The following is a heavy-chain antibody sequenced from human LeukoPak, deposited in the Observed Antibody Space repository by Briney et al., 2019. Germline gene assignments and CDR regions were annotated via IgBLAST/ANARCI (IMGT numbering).Heavy chain of an antibody. CDR2: TYYSGNA. Sequence: SETLSLTCTVSGGSISYWYWMRQPPGKGLEWIGHTYYSGNANYNPSLKSRVTISVDTSKNQFSLKLSSVTAADTAVYYCAKGGPEASAGLSWFDPWGQGTLVTVSS. V-gene: IGHV4-59*01. D-gene: IGHD1-14*01. CDR1: GGSISY. J-gene: IGHJ5*02. CDR3: AKGGPEASAGLSWFDP.